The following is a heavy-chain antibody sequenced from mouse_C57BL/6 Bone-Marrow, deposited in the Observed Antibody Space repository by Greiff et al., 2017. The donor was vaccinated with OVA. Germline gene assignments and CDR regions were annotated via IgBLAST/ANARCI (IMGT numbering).Heavy chain of an antibody. V-gene: IGHV2-6-1*01. Sequence: VKLMESGPGLVAPSQSLSITCTVSGFSLTSYGVHWVRQPPGKGLEWLVVIWSDGSTTYNSALKSRLSISKDNSKSQVFLKMNSLQTDDTAMYYCARHEGDGYLSWFAYCGQGTLVTVSA. CDR2: IWSDGST. D-gene: IGHD2-3*01. J-gene: IGHJ3*01. CDR3: ARHEGDGYLSWFAY. CDR1: GFSLTSYG.